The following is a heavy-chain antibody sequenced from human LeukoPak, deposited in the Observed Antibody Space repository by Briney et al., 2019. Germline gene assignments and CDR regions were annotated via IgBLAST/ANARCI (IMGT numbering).Heavy chain of an antibody. CDR3: ARGGSRSHPLDY. V-gene: IGHV4-59*01. J-gene: IGHJ4*02. Sequence: MPSETLSLTCTVSGGSISSYYWSWIRQPPGKGLEWIGYMYYSGSTNYNPSLKSRVTISVDTSKNQFSLKLSSVTAADTAVYYCARGGSRSHPLDYWGQGTLVTVSS. CDR2: MYYSGST. CDR1: GGSISSYY. D-gene: IGHD3-10*01.